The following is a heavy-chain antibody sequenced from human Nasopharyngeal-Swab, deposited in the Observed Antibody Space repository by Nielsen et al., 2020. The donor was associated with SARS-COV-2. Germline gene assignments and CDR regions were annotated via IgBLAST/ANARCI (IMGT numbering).Heavy chain of an antibody. D-gene: IGHD3-22*01. CDR3: ARGPLLKYYDSSGQSGGYYYYGMDV. Sequence: GESLKISCAASGFTFSSYWMHWVRQAPGKGLVWVSRINSDGSSTSYADSVKGRFTISRDNAKNTLYLQMNSLRAEDTAVYYCARGPLLKYYDSSGQSGGYYYYGMDVWGQGTTVTVSS. V-gene: IGHV3-74*01. CDR2: INSDGSST. CDR1: GFTFSSYW. J-gene: IGHJ6*02.